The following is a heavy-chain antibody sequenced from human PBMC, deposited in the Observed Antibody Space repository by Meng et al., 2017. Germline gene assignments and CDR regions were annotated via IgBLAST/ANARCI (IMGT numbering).Heavy chain of an antibody. V-gene: IGHV3-15*01. CDR3: TTEAGMVPGFGELFYGVGVDYFDY. D-gene: IGHD3-10*01. CDR2: IKSKTDGGTT. Sequence: GGSLRLSCAASGFTFSNAWMSWVRQAPGKGLEWVGRIKSKTDGGTTDDAAPVKGRCTISRDDSKNTLKLKMNSLKTEETAVYYCTTEAGMVPGFGELFYGVGVDYFDYWGQGTLVTVSS. CDR1: GFTFSNAW. J-gene: IGHJ4*02.